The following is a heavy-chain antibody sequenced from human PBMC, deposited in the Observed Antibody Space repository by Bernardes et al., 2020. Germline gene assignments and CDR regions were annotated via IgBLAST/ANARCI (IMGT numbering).Heavy chain of an antibody. CDR2: MNPNSGNT. Sequence: ASVKVSCKASGYTFTSYDINWVRQATGQGLEWMGWMNPNSGNTGYAQKFQGRVTMTRNTSISTAYMELSSLRSEDTAVYYCARRNYDYIWGSYRSHYYFDYWGQGTLVTVSS. D-gene: IGHD3-16*02. V-gene: IGHV1-8*01. CDR3: ARRNYDYIWGSYRSHYYFDY. CDR1: GYTFTSYD. J-gene: IGHJ4*02.